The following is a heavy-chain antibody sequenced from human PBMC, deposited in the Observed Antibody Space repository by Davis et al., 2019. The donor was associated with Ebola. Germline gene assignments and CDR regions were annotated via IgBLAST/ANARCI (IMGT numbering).Heavy chain of an antibody. CDR2: IIPIFGTA. V-gene: IGHV1-69*13. D-gene: IGHD5-18*01. CDR3: ARGTPSYTAHYYYGMDV. Sequence: SVKVSCKASGYTFTSYGISWVRQAPGQGLEWMGGIIPIFGTANYAQKFQGRVTITADESTSTAYMELSSLRSEDTAVYYCARGTPSYTAHYYYGMDVWGQGTTVTVSS. CDR1: GYTFTSYG. J-gene: IGHJ6*02.